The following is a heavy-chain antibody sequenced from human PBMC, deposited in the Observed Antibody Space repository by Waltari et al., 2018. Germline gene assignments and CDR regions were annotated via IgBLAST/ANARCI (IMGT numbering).Heavy chain of an antibody. D-gene: IGHD4-17*01. CDR1: GMTFSSYW. J-gene: IGHJ4*02. V-gene: IGHV3-7*02. Sequence: EVQLVESGGGSVQPGGSLRLSCAASGMTFSSYWMNWVRQAPGKEIEWVANIKQDGSVKNYVASVDGRFSISRDNAQNSLYLQMNSLRAEDTAIYYCVTGLTTVTAKDYFDHWGQGALVTVSS. CDR2: IKQDGSVK. CDR3: VTGLTTVTAKDYFDH.